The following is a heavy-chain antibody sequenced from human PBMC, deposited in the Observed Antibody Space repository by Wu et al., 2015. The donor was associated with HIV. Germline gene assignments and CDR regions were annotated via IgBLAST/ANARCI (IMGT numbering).Heavy chain of an antibody. V-gene: IGHV1-18*01. D-gene: IGHD5-24*01. CDR2: ISPSNGKT. CDR1: GDTFSYSA. J-gene: IGHJ4*02. CDR3: ARVPVYTGGFNFYFDY. Sequence: QVQLVQSGTEGKKPGSSVKVSCKASGDTFSYSAISWVRQAPGQGLEWMGWISPSNGKTNYAQRLQGRVTMATDTSTSTVYMELRGLKSDDTAVYYCARVPVYTGGFNFYFDYWSQGTLVTVSS.